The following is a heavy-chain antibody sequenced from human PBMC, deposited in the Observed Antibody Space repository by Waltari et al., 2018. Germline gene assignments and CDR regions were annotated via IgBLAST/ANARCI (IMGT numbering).Heavy chain of an antibody. CDR3: ARDAQLEETYYYGMDV. CDR2: ISAYNGNT. D-gene: IGHD1-1*01. Sequence: QVQLVQSGAEVKKPGASVKVSCKASGYTFTSYGISWVRQAPGQGLEWMGWISAYNGNTNYAQKLQVRVTMTTDTSTSTAYMELRSLRSDDTAVYYCARDAQLEETYYYGMDVWGQGTTVTVSS. V-gene: IGHV1-18*01. J-gene: IGHJ6*02. CDR1: GYTFTSYG.